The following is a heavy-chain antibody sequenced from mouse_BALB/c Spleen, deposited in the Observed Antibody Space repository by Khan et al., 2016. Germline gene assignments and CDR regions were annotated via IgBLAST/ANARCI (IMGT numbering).Heavy chain of an antibody. Sequence: QVQLKQSGPGLVAPSQSLSITCTVSGFSIIAYGVNWVRQPPGKGLEWLGMIWGDGSTDYNSALKSRLNITKDNSKSQVFLKMNSLQTDDTAKYXCARDGWGYYVRDYWGQGTSVTVSS. CDR3: ARDGWGYYVRDY. D-gene: IGHD2-2*01. CDR2: IWGDGST. CDR1: GFSIIAYG. V-gene: IGHV2-6-7*01. J-gene: IGHJ4*01.